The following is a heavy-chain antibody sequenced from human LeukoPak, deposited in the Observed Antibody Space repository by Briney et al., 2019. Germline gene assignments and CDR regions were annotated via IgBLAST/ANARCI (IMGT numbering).Heavy chain of an antibody. Sequence: ASVKVSCKASGYTFTGYYMHWVRQAPGQGLEWMGWINPNSGGTNYAQKFQGRVTMTRDTSISTAYMELSRLRSDDTAVYYCARDIYDYVWGSYLTDAFDIWGQGTMVTVSS. CDR3: ARDIYDYVWGSYLTDAFDI. V-gene: IGHV1-2*02. CDR1: GYTFTGYY. D-gene: IGHD3-16*02. J-gene: IGHJ3*02. CDR2: INPNSGGT.